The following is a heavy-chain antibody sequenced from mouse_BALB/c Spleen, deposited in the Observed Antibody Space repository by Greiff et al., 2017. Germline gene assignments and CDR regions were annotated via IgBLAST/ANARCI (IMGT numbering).Heavy chain of an antibody. CDR3: ARGKLGRYAMDY. CDR2: IYPGDGDT. CDR1: GYTFTSYW. D-gene: IGHD4-1*01. V-gene: IGHV1-87*01. J-gene: IGHJ4*01. Sequence: QVQLQQSGAELARPGASVKLSCKASGYTFTSYWMQWVKQRPGQGLEWIGAIYPGDGDTRYTQKFKGKATLTADKSSSTAYMQLSSLASEDSAVYYCARGKLGRYAMDYWGQGTSVTVSS.